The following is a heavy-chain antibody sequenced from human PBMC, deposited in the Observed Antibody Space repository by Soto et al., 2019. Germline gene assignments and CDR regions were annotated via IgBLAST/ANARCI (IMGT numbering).Heavy chain of an antibody. CDR3: AREGDERWPYYDFWSGYWDYYGMDV. J-gene: IGHJ6*02. D-gene: IGHD3-3*01. CDR1: GFTFSSYS. CDR2: ISSSSSYI. V-gene: IGHV3-21*01. Sequence: PGGSLRLSCAASGFTFSSYSMNRVRQAPGKGLEWVSSISSSSSYIYYADSVKGRFTISRDNAKNSLYLQMNSLRAEDTAVYYCAREGDERWPYYDFWSGYWDYYGMDVWGQGTTVTVSS.